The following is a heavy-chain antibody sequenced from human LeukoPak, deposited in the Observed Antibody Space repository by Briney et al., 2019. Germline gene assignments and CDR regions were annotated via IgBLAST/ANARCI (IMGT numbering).Heavy chain of an antibody. CDR1: GGSISSYY. V-gene: IGHV4-4*07. J-gene: IGHJ5*02. Sequence: SETLSLTCTVSGGSISSYYWSWIRRPAGKGLEWIGRIYTSGSTNYNPSLKSRVTMSVDSSKNQFSLKLSSVTAADTAVYYCARATGCSSTSCYNWFDPWGQGTLVTVSP. CDR2: IYTSGST. CDR3: ARATGCSSTSCYNWFDP. D-gene: IGHD2-2*01.